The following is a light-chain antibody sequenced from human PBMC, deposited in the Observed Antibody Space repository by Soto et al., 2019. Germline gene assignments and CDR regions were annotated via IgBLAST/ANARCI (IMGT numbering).Light chain of an antibody. CDR2: EVS. J-gene: IGKJ5*01. Sequence: SLSVAPGQPASISCKSSQSLLHITGETFLFWYLQKPGQSPQLLIYEVSTRVSGVPDRFSGSGSGTDFTLEISRVDTDDVGIYYCMQSTQLPPTFGQGTRLEIK. V-gene: IGKV2D-29*02. CDR3: MQSTQLPPT. CDR1: QSLLHITGETF.